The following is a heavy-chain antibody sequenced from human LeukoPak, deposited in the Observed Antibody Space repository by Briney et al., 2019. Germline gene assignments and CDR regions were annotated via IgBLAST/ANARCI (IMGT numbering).Heavy chain of an antibody. CDR3: ARRRGDTVAGPDY. J-gene: IGHJ4*02. D-gene: IGHD6-19*01. Sequence: GESLKISCKGIGYSFTSYWIGWVRQMPGKGMEWMGVIYPGDSRIRYNPSFQGQVTISVDKSISTAYLQWSSLKASDSAIYYCARRRGDTVAGPDYWGQGTLVTVSS. CDR2: IYPGDSRI. CDR1: GYSFTSYW. V-gene: IGHV5-51*01.